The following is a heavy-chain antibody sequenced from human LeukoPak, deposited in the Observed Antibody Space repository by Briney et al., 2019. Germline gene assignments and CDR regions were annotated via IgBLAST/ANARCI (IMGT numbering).Heavy chain of an antibody. V-gene: IGHV4-59*08. CDR2: IYNSGST. CDR1: GGSISSYY. Sequence: SETLSLTCTVSGGSISSYYWSWIRQPPGKGLEWIGYIYNSGSTNYNPSLKSRVTMSVDTSKNQFSLKLSSVTAADTAVYFCARGPYSYDSSGAFDIWGQGTMVTVSS. J-gene: IGHJ3*02. D-gene: IGHD3-22*01. CDR3: ARGPYSYDSSGAFDI.